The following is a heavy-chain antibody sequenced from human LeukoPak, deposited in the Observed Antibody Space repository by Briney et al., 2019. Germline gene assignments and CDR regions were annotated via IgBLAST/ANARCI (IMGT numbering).Heavy chain of an antibody. CDR2: IYYSGST. CDR1: GGSISSSSYY. CDR3: ARAFSSYWFDP. D-gene: IGHD6-6*01. Sequence: SETLSLTCTVSGGSISSSSYYWGWIRQPPGKGLEWIGSIYYSGSTYYNPSLKSRVTISVNTSKNQFSLKLSSVTAADTAVYYCARAFSSYWFDPWGQGTLVTVSS. J-gene: IGHJ5*02. V-gene: IGHV4-39*07.